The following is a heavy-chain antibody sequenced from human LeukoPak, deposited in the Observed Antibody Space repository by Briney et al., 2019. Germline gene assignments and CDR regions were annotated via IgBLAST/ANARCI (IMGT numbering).Heavy chain of an antibody. CDR1: GFTFISYA. V-gene: IGHV3-23*01. CDR3: AKDVGYSSGWYGYYFDY. D-gene: IGHD6-19*01. Sequence: AGSLSLPCAASGFTFISYAMSWVRQAPGKGLEWVSAISGSGGSTYYAHSVKGRFTISTDNSENTLYLQMNSMSAEDTAVYYCAKDVGYSSGWYGYYFDYWGQGTLVTVSS. CDR2: ISGSGGST. J-gene: IGHJ4*02.